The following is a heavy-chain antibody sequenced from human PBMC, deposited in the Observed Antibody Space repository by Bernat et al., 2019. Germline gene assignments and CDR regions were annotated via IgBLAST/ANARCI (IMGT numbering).Heavy chain of an antibody. CDR1: GYTFTGYY. CDR3: ARGSNYDFWSGYSYDAFDI. V-gene: IGHV1-2*04. D-gene: IGHD3-3*01. Sequence: QVQLVQSGAEVKKPGASVKVSSKASGYTFTGYYMHWVRQAPGQGLEWMGWINPNSGGTNYAQKFQGWVTMTRDTSISTAYMELSRLRSDDTAVYYCARGSNYDFWSGYSYDAFDIWGQGTMVTVSS. CDR2: INPNSGGT. J-gene: IGHJ3*02.